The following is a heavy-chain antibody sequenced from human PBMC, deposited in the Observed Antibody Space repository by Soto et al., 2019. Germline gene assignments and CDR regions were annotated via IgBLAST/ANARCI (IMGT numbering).Heavy chain of an antibody. D-gene: IGHD3-10*01. J-gene: IGHJ4*02. CDR1: GYTFTGYY. V-gene: IGHV1-2*04. CDR3: GRGGPYWAVPGAPYPFDY. Sequence: QVQLVQSGAEVKKPGASVKVSCKASGYTFTGYYMHWVRQAPGQGLEWMGWINPNSGGTNYAQKFQGWVTMTRDTSIRTAYMELGRLRSDDKALDYCGRGGPYWAVPGAPYPFDYWGQGTLVTVSS. CDR2: INPNSGGT.